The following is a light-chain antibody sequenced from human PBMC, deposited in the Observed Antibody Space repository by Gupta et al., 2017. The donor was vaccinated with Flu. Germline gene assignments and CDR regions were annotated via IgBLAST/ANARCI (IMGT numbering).Light chain of an antibody. CDR3: QQDTRYSWT. J-gene: IGKJ1*01. V-gene: IGKV1-5*03. Sequence: DIQMTQSPSTLSASVGDRVTITCRASQSVNNWLAWYQQKPGKAPALLIHKASTLHSAVPTRFSGSGYGTEFTLTISNLQPDDFATYYCQQDTRYSWTFGQGTRVEVK. CDR2: KAS. CDR1: QSVNNW.